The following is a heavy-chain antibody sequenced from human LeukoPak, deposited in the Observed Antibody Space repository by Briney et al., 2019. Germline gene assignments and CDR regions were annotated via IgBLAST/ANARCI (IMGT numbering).Heavy chain of an antibody. CDR1: GFTVSSNY. D-gene: IGHD3-22*01. CDR2: IYSGGST. Sequence: GGSLRLSCAASGFTVSSNYMSWVRQAPGKGLEWVSVIYSGGSTYYADSVKGRFTIPRDNSENTLYLQMNSLRAEDTAVYYCARGSTYYDSSGQVPFDYWGQGTLVTVSS. J-gene: IGHJ4*02. CDR3: ARGSTYYDSSGQVPFDY. V-gene: IGHV3-53*01.